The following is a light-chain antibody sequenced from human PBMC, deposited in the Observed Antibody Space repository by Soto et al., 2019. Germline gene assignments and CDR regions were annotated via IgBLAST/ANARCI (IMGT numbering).Light chain of an antibody. CDR1: QGISSY. Sequence: DIQLTQSPSFLSASVGDRVTITCRASQGISSYLAWYQQTPGKAPKLMIYASSTLQSGVPSRFSGSGSWTEFTLAISSLQPEDFATYYCQQLNTFPVTFGQGTRLDI. CDR3: QQLNTFPVT. V-gene: IGKV1-9*01. J-gene: IGKJ5*01. CDR2: ASS.